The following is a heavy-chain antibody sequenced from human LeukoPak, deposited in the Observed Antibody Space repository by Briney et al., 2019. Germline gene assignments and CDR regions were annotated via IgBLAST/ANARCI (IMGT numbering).Heavy chain of an antibody. Sequence: PGGSLRLSCAASGFTFSSYEMHWVRQAPGKGLEWVSYISSSGSTIYYADAVKGRFTISRDNAKISLYLQMNSLRAEDTAVYYCARDGPSRYCSGGSCAVDYWGQGTLVTVSS. D-gene: IGHD2-15*01. V-gene: IGHV3-48*03. CDR2: ISSSGSTI. J-gene: IGHJ4*02. CDR1: GFTFSSYE. CDR3: ARDGPSRYCSGGSCAVDY.